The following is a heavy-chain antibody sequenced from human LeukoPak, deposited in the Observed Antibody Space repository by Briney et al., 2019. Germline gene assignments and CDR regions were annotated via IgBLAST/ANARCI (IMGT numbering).Heavy chain of an antibody. V-gene: IGHV4-4*07. Sequence: PSETLSLTCTVSGGSISSYYWSWIRQPAGKGLEWIGRIYTSGSTSYNPSLKSRVTMSVDTSKNQFSLKLSSVTAADTAVYYCARAVILRYFDWLFPTDAFDIWGQGTMVTVSS. D-gene: IGHD3-9*01. CDR1: GGSISSYY. CDR2: IYTSGST. CDR3: ARAVILRYFDWLFPTDAFDI. J-gene: IGHJ3*02.